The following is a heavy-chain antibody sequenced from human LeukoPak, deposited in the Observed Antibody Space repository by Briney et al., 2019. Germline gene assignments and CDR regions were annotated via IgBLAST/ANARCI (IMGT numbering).Heavy chain of an antibody. CDR2: ISTTSTSI. J-gene: IGHJ4*02. D-gene: IGHD1-26*01. CDR1: GFAFSSYS. V-gene: IGHV3-21*06. Sequence: GGSLRLSCTASGFAFSSYSMNWVRQAPGRGPEWVSLISTTSTSIYYADSVKGRITVSRDDAKNSLYLQMNSLRAEDMAVYYCARGVGATHFDCWGQGTLVTVST. CDR3: ARGVGATHFDC.